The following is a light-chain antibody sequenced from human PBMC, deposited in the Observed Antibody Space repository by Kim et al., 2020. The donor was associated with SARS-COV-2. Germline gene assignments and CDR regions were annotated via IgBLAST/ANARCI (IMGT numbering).Light chain of an antibody. CDR1: CNNVGLQG. CDR3: SAWDRSLNAVV. CDR2: RNN. Sequence: QTGTVICTGNCNNVGLQGTSWLQQHQGHPPKLLSYRNNSRPSGSSERFSASRAGDTASLTITGLQPEDEADYYCSAWDRSLNAVVFGGGTQLTVL. V-gene: IGLV10-54*04. J-gene: IGLJ2*01.